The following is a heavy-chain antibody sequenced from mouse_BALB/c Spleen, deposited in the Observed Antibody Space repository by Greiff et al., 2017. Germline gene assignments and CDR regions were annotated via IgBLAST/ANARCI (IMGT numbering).Heavy chain of an antibody. J-gene: IGHJ3*01. CDR2: ISTYYGDA. CDR3: ARYDRFAY. Sequence: VQLKESGAELVRPGVSVKISCKGSGYTFTDYAMHWVKQSHAKSLEWIGVISTYYGDASYNQKFKGKATMTVDKSSSTAYMELARLTSEDSAIYYCARYDRFAYWGQGTRVTVSA. CDR1: GYTFTDYA. V-gene: IGHV1S137*01. D-gene: IGHD2-12*01.